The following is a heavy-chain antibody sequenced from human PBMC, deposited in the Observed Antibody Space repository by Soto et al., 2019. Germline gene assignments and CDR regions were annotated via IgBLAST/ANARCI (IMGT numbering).Heavy chain of an antibody. CDR1: GGSISSGDYY. CDR2: IYYSGST. CDR3: AREHTYLVYYDNSGYRYYYYYGMDV. J-gene: IGHJ6*02. Sequence: SETLSLTCTVSGGSISSGDYYWSWIRQPPGKGLEWIGNIYYSGSTYYNPSLKSRVTISVDTSKNQFSLKLSSVTAADTAVYYCAREHTYLVYYDNSGYRYYYYYGMDVWGQGTTVTVSS. D-gene: IGHD3-22*01. V-gene: IGHV4-30-4*01.